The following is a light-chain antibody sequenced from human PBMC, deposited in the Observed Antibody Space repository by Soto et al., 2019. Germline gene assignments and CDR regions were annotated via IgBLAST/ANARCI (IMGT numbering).Light chain of an antibody. CDR3: SSYTSSSTVV. CDR1: SSDVGGYNH. Sequence: QSVLTQPASVSGSPGQSITISCTGSSSDVGGYNHVSWYQHHPGKAPKLMIYDVSNRPSGVSNRFSGSKSGNTASLTISGLQAEDESDYYCSSYTSSSTVVFGGGTQLTVL. J-gene: IGLJ3*02. CDR2: DVS. V-gene: IGLV2-14*03.